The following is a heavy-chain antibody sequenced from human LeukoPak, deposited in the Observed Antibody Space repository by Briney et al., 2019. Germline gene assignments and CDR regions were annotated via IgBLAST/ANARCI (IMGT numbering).Heavy chain of an antibody. D-gene: IGHD2-8*02. CDR1: GYTFTGYY. Sequence: GASVKVSCKASGYTFTGYYMHWVRQAPGQGLEWMGWINPNSGGTNYAQKFQGRVTMTRDTSISTAYMELSRLRSDDTAVYYCARVPLLVYYYYMDVWGKGTTVTISS. CDR2: INPNSGGT. CDR3: ARVPLLVYYYYMDV. V-gene: IGHV1-2*02. J-gene: IGHJ6*03.